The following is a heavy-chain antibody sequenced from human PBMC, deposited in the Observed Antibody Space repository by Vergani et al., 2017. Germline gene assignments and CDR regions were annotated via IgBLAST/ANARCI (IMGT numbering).Heavy chain of an antibody. Sequence: QLQLQESGPGLVKPSETLSLSCRVSGDSISRSHYYWGFIRQPPGKGLEWIGSISSSGSPYYNPTLKSRVTISVDTSKNQFSLKLSSVTAADTAVYYCARPYYYDSSGYYWAYWGQGTLVTVSS. CDR3: ARPYYYDSSGYYWAY. J-gene: IGHJ4*02. CDR1: GDSISRSHYY. D-gene: IGHD3-22*01. V-gene: IGHV4-39*07. CDR2: ISSSGSP.